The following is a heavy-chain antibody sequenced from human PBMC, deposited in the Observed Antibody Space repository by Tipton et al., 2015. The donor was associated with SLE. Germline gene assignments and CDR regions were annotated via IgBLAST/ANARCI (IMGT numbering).Heavy chain of an antibody. CDR2: ISYSGSSGST. D-gene: IGHD3-22*01. J-gene: IGHJ5*02. CDR3: ARHQVGTMMTA. Sequence: LRLSCAASGFTFRSYWMSWVRQAPGKGLEWIGTISYSGSSGSTYSNPSLDSRVTISVDTSNNLFSLRLSSVTAADTAVYYCARHQVGTMMTAWGQGTLVTVSS. CDR1: GFTFRSYW. V-gene: IGHV4-39*01.